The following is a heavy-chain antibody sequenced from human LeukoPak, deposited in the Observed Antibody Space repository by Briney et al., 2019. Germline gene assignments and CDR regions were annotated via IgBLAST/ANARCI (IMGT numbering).Heavy chain of an antibody. J-gene: IGHJ6*03. CDR2: INPNSGGT. Sequence: RASVKVSCKASGYTFTGYYMHWVRQAPGQGLAWMGWINPNSGGTNYAQKFQGRVTMTRDTSISTAYMELSRLRSDDTAVYYCARDLPRIAAAWCMDVWGKGTTVTVSS. CDR1: GYTFTGYY. D-gene: IGHD6-13*01. V-gene: IGHV1-2*02. CDR3: ARDLPRIAAAWCMDV.